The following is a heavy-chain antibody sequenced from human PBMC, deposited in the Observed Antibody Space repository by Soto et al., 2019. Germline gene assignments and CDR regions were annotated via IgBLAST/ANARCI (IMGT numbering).Heavy chain of an antibody. CDR3: AREDSRPPYYFDY. V-gene: IGHV4-4*02. Sequence: SETLSLTCAVSGGSISSSNWWSWVRQPPGKGLEWIGEIYHSGSTNYNPSLKSRVTISVDKSKNQFSLKLSSVTAADTAVYYCAREDSRPPYYFDYWGQGTLVTVSS. J-gene: IGHJ4*02. CDR2: IYHSGST. CDR1: GGSISSSNW. D-gene: IGHD6-13*01.